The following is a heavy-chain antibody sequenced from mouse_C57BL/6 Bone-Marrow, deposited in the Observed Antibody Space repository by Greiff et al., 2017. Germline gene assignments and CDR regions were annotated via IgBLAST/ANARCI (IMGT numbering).Heavy chain of an antibody. J-gene: IGHJ4*01. Sequence: EVKLQQSGPELVKPGASVKISCKASGYSFTDYNMNWVKQSNGKSLEWIGVISPNYGTTSSNQKFKGKATLTVDQSSSTAYLQLNSLTSEDSAVYYCASGYDYDYSLDYWGQGTSVTVSS. D-gene: IGHD2-4*01. CDR2: ISPNYGTT. CDR3: ASGYDYDYSLDY. V-gene: IGHV1-39*01. CDR1: GYSFTDYN.